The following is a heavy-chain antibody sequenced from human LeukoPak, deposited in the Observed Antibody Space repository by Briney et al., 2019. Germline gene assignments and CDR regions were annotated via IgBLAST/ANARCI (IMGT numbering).Heavy chain of an antibody. D-gene: IGHD3-22*01. V-gene: IGHV1-2*02. J-gene: IGHJ4*02. CDR1: GYTFTAYC. Sequence: ASVKVSCKASGYTFTAYCMHWVRQAPGQGLEWMGWINPNSGGTNYAQKFQGRVTMTRDTSISTAYMELSRLRSDDTAVYYCARGDRQDSSGYYIDYWGQGTLVTVSS. CDR2: INPNSGGT. CDR3: ARGDRQDSSGYYIDY.